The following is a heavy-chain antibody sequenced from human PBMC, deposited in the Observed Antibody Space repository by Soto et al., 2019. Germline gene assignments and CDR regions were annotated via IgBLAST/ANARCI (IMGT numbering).Heavy chain of an antibody. CDR2: ISSSSSYT. CDR3: ARGLLVRGVIITWNYGMDV. Sequence: PGGSLRLSCAASGFTFSDYYMSWIRQAPGKGLEWVSYISSSSSYTNYADSVKGRFTISRDNAKNSLYLQMSSLRAEDTAVYYCARGLLVRGVIITWNYGMDVWGQGTTVTVSS. D-gene: IGHD3-10*01. V-gene: IGHV3-11*06. J-gene: IGHJ6*02. CDR1: GFTFSDYY.